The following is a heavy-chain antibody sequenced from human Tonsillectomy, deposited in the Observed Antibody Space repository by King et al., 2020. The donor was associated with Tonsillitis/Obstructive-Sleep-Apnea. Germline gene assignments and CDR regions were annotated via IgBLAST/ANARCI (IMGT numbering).Heavy chain of an antibody. V-gene: IGHV3-53*01. CDR1: GFTVSSNY. CDR2: IYSGGST. Sequence: VQLVESGGGLIQPGGSLRLSCAASGFTVSSNYMSWVRQAPGKGLEWVSVIYSGGSTYYADSVKGRFTISRDNSKKTLDLQMNSLRAEDTAVYYCARDQDYGSGSYFHYYYYMDVWGKGTTVTVSS. D-gene: IGHD3-10*01. J-gene: IGHJ6*03. CDR3: ARDQDYGSGSYFHYYYYMDV.